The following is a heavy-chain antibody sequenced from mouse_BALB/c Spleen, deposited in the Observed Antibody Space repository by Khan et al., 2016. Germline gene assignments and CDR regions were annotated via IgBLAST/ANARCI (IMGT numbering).Heavy chain of an antibody. Sequence: QVQLQQSGAELVRPGSSVKISCKASGYAFSSYWMNWVKQRPGQGLEWIGQIYPGDGDPHYHGKFKGKATLTADKSSRTAYMQLSRLTSEDSAVYFCAGGTPLAYWGQGTLVTVSA. V-gene: IGHV1-80*01. J-gene: IGHJ3*01. CDR2: IYPGDGDP. D-gene: IGHD2-14*01. CDR1: GYAFSSYW. CDR3: AGGTPLAY.